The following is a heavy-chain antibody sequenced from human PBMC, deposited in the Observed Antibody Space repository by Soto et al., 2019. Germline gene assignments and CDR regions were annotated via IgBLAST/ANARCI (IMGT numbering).Heavy chain of an antibody. CDR2: KNPNSGNT. V-gene: IGHV1-8*01. CDR1: GYTFTSYD. J-gene: IGHJ6*03. Sequence: QVQLVQSGAEVKKPGASVKVSCKASGYTFTSYDINWVRQATGQGLEWMGWKNPNSGNTGYAQKFQGRVTMTRNTSISTAYMELSSLRSEDTAVYYCARFPGYHYYYYMDVWGKGTTVTVSS. CDR3: ARFPGYHYYYYMDV.